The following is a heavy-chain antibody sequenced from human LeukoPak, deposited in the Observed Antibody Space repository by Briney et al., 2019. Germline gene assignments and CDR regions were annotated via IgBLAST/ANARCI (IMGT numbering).Heavy chain of an antibody. V-gene: IGHV1-69*04. Sequence: SVKVSCKASGGTFSSYAISWVRQAPGQGLEWMGRIIPILGIANYAQKFQGRVTITADKSTSTAYMELSSLRSEDTAVYYCVRESAYYYDSSGYYLAEYFQHWGQGTLVTVSS. D-gene: IGHD3-22*01. CDR2: IIPILGIA. J-gene: IGHJ1*01. CDR3: VRESAYYYDSSGYYLAEYFQH. CDR1: GGTFSSYA.